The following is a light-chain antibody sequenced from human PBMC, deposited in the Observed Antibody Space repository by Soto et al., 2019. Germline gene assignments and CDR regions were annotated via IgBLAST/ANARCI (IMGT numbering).Light chain of an antibody. Sequence: EIVLTQSPATLSLSPGERATLSCRASQSVSSYLAWYQQKPGQAPRLLIYDASNRATGIPARFSGSGSGTEFSLTISNLRPDDFATYYCQQRSNWPPNFGQGTRLEI. CDR2: DAS. V-gene: IGKV3-11*01. J-gene: IGKJ5*01. CDR1: QSVSSY. CDR3: QQRSNWPPN.